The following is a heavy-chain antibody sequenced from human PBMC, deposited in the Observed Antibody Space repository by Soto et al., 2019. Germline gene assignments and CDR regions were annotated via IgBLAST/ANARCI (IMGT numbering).Heavy chain of an antibody. Sequence: GSLRLSCAASGFTFSSYGMHCVRQAPGKGLEWVAVISYDGSNKYYADSVKGRFTISRDDSKNTLYLQMNSLRAEDTAVYYCAKDDGEDKAMFDYWGEGTLVTVSS. CDR1: GFTFSSYG. V-gene: IGHV3-30*18. J-gene: IGHJ4*02. D-gene: IGHD5-18*01. CDR3: AKDDGEDKAMFDY. CDR2: ISYDGSNK.